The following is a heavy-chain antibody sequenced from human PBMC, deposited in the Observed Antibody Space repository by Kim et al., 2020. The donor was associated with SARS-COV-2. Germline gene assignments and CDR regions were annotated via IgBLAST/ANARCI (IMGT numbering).Heavy chain of an antibody. CDR3: ARDWSGYFDY. Sequence: ANCAQRCQCRDTISADESTDTAYMELSSLRSEDTAVYYCARDWSGYFDYWGQGTLVTVSS. V-gene: IGHV1-69*01. J-gene: IGHJ4*02. CDR2: A. D-gene: IGHD2-8*02.